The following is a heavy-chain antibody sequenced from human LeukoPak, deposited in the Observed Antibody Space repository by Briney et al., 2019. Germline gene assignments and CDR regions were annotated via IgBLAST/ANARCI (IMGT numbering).Heavy chain of an antibody. CDR1: GFTFSSYA. CDR3: AREGIRSKSLDY. J-gene: IGHJ4*02. Sequence: GGSLRLSCAASGFTFSSYAMHWVRQAPGKGLEWVAVISYDGSNKYYADSVKGRFTISRDNSKNTLYLQMNSLRAEDTAVYYCAREGIRSKSLDYWGQGTLVTVSS. V-gene: IGHV3-30-3*01. CDR2: ISYDGSNK. D-gene: IGHD2-2*01.